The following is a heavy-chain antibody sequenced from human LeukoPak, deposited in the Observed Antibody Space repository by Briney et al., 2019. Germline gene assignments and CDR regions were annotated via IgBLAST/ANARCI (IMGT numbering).Heavy chain of an antibody. CDR2: ISAYNGNT. V-gene: IGHV1-18*01. D-gene: IGHD4-17*01. CDR3: ARDPLYGCPGDY. CDR1: GYTFTSYG. J-gene: IGHJ4*02. Sequence: ASVEVSCKASGYTFTSYGISWVRQAPGQGLEWMGWISAYNGNTNYAQKLQGRLTMTTDTSTSTAYMELRSLRSDDTAVYYCARDPLYGCPGDYWGQGTLVTVSS.